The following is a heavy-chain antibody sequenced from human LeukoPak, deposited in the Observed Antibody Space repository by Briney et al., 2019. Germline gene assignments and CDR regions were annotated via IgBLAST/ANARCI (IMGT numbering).Heavy chain of an antibody. D-gene: IGHD4-17*01. V-gene: IGHV4-59*01. CDR3: AREGRQDYVYFDY. Sequence: TLSLTCTVSCGSISDYYWSWIRQPPGTGLEWIGYINYSGNTNYNPYLKRRVTISVDTSKNQFSLRLTSVTAADTAVFYCAREGRQDYVYFDYWGQGSLIVVSS. J-gene: IGHJ4*02. CDR2: INYSGNT. CDR1: CGSISDYY.